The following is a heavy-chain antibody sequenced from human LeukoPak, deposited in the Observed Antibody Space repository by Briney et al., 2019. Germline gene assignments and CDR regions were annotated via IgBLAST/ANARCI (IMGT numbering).Heavy chain of an antibody. V-gene: IGHV3-74*01. J-gene: IGHJ4*02. CDR3: AKSHRSLTSQFDY. Sequence: PGGSLRLSCAASGFTFRSYWMHWVRQAPGKGLVWVSRINIDGSSGSYADSVEGRFTISRDNAKNTVYLQMNSLRAGDTAVYYCAKSHRSLTSQFDYWGQGTLVTVSS. CDR1: GFTFRSYW. CDR2: INIDGSSG.